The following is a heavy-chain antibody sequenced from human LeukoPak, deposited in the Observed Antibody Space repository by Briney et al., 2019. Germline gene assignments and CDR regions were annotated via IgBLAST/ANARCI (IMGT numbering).Heavy chain of an antibody. CDR3: ARSPVVVAANARQYYFDY. Sequence: SVKVSCKASGGTFSSYAISWVRQAPGQGLEWMGRIIPIFGTANYAQKFQGRVTITTDESTSTAYMELSSLRSEDTAVYYCARSPVVVAANARQYYFDYWGQGTLVTVSS. J-gene: IGHJ4*02. CDR1: GGTFSSYA. D-gene: IGHD2-15*01. CDR2: IIPIFGTA. V-gene: IGHV1-69*05.